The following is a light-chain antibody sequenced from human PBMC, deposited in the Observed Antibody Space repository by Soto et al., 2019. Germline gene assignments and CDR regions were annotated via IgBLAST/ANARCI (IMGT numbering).Light chain of an antibody. Sequence: NFMLTQPHSVSESPGKTVTISCTRSSGSIASNYVQWYQQRPGSAPTTVIYEDNQRPSGVPDRFSGSIDSSSNSASLTISGLKTEDVADYYCQSYDSSIYVVFGGGTQLTVL. J-gene: IGLJ2*01. CDR1: SGSIASNY. V-gene: IGLV6-57*04. CDR2: EDN. CDR3: QSYDSSIYVV.